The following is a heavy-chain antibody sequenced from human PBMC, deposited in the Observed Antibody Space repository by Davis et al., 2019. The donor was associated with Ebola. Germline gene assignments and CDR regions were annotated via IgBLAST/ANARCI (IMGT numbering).Heavy chain of an antibody. CDR1: GFTFDDYA. D-gene: IGHD3-10*01. V-gene: IGHV3-74*01. CDR2: IKSDGSTK. J-gene: IGHJ4*02. Sequence: HTSETLSLTCAAPGFTFDDYAMHWVRQAPGKGLVWVSRIKSDGSTKSYADSVKGRFTISRDNAKNTLFLQMNSLRAEDTAVYYCARDGENYSDLDYWGQGTLVTVSS. CDR3: ARDGENYSDLDY.